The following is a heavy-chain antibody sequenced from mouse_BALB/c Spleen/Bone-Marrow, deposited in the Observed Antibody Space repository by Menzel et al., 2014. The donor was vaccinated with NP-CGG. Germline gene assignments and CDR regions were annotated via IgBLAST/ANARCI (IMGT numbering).Heavy chain of an antibody. Sequence: VQLKESGGGLVQPGGSLKLSCAASGFDFSRYWMSWVRQAPGKGLEWIGEINPDSSTINYTPSLKDKFIISRDDAKNTLYLQMSKVRSEDTALYYCARQGYYGKGDYWGQGTTLTVSS. CDR1: GFDFSRYW. CDR2: INPDSSTI. V-gene: IGHV4-1*02. D-gene: IGHD2-1*01. J-gene: IGHJ2*01. CDR3: ARQGYYGKGDY.